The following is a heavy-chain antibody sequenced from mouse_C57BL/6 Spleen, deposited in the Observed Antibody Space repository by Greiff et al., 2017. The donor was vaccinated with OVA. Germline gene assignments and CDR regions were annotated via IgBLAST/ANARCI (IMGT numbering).Heavy chain of an antibody. CDR2: INPGSGGT. CDR1: GYAFTNYL. V-gene: IGHV1-54*01. D-gene: IGHD2-4*01. CDR3: ARSNYDEDYYYAMDD. Sequence: VQLQESGAELVRPGTSVKVSCKASGYAFTNYLIEWVKQRPGQGLEWIGVINPGSGGTNYNEKFKGKATLTADKSSSTAYMQLSSLTSEDSAVYFCARSNYDEDYYYAMDDWGQGTSVTVSS. J-gene: IGHJ4*01.